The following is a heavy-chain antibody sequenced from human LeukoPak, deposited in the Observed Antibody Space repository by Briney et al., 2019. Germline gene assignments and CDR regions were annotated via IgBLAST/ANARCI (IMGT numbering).Heavy chain of an antibody. J-gene: IGHJ4*02. D-gene: IGHD6-19*01. CDR1: GFTFSSFE. CDR3: AKEGDTTGWSRFDY. Sequence: PGGSLRLSCAASGFTFSSFEMNWVRQAPGKGLEWVAIIPYDGTNKYYADSVKGRFTISRDNSKNTLYLQMNSLRAEDTAVYYCAKEGDTTGWSRFDYWGQGTLVTVSS. V-gene: IGHV3-30*18. CDR2: IPYDGTNK.